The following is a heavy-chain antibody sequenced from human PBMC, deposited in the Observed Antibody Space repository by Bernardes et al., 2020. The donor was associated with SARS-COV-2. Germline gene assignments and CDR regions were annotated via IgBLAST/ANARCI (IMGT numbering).Heavy chain of an antibody. CDR3: ARLSKNGDYYFDW. V-gene: IGHV3-7*01. CDR1: GFSFVNYW. CDR2: INLTVGAT. J-gene: IGHJ4*02. Sequence: GGSLRLSCAASGFSFVNYWMSWVRQAPGQGLEWVANINLTVGATYLVDSVRGRFIFSRDNARNSVYLQMNSLRVEDTGVYFCARLSKNGDYYFDWWGQGTLVTVSS. D-gene: IGHD2-21*02.